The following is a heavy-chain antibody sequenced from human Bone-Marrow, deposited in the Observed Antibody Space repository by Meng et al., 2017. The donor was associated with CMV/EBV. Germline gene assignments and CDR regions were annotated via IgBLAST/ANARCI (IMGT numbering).Heavy chain of an antibody. D-gene: IGHD6-13*01. Sequence: ASVKVSCKASGYTFTSYGISWVRQAPGQGLEWMGWISAYNGNTNYAQKLQGRVTMTTDTSTSTAYMELRSLRSDDTAVYYCASWYSTAWVFDYWGQGTLVTSPQ. J-gene: IGHJ4*02. CDR3: ASWYSTAWVFDY. V-gene: IGHV1-18*01. CDR1: GYTFTSYG. CDR2: ISAYNGNT.